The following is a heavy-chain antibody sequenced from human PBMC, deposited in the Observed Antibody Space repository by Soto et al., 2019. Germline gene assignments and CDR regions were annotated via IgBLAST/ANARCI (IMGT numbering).Heavy chain of an antibody. D-gene: IGHD3-22*01. V-gene: IGHV4-61*01. CDR2: IYYSGST. CDR1: GGSVSGGSYY. Sequence: SETLSLTCTVSGGSVSGGSYYWSWIRQPPGKGLEWIGYIYYSGSTNYNPSLKSRVTISVDTSKNQFSLKLSSVTAADTAVYYFASWGFYDSSGYYPEYFQHWGQGTLVTVSS. J-gene: IGHJ1*01. CDR3: ASWGFYDSSGYYPEYFQH.